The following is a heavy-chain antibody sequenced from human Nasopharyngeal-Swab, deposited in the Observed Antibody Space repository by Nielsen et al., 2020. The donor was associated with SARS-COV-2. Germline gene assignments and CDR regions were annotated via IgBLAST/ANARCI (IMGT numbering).Heavy chain of an antibody. CDR1: GGSFNGYY. V-gene: IGHV4-34*01. Sequence: SQTLSLTCAVSGGSFNGYYWSWIRQSPEKGLEWIGEINHTGNTNYMPSLESRLTLSVDTSNNQFSLNLRSVSAAEPATYYCARGRRPIVVLPTTDPRSNFFDFWGQGILVTVSS. CDR3: ARGRRPIVVLPTTDPRSNFFDF. D-gene: IGHD2-21*01. CDR2: INHTGNT. J-gene: IGHJ4*02.